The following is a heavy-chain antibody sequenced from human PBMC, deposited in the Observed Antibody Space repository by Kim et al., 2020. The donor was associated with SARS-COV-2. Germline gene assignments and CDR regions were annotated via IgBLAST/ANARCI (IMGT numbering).Heavy chain of an antibody. D-gene: IGHD2-21*01. V-gene: IGHV3-23*01. CDR3: AKVRLASLYSNFDY. Sequence: GGSLRLSCAASGFTFSSYGMTWIRRPPGKGLQWVWAITGIVNPTSLAASVRGRFTISRDNSRNMLYLQMNSLRAEDTALYYCAKVRLASLYSNFDYWGQGTLVTVSS. J-gene: IGHJ4*02. CDR1: GFTFSSYG. CDR2: ITGIVNPT.